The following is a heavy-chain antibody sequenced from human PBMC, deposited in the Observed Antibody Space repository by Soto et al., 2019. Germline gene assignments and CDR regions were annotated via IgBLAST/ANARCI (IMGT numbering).Heavy chain of an antibody. J-gene: IGHJ4*02. V-gene: IGHV3-23*01. CDR2: NSGSGGRT. D-gene: IGHD1-20*01. CDR1: GFSFSNYA. Sequence: EVQLLESGGGLVQPGGSLRLSCAASGFSFSNYALRWVIQAPGKGLEWVSGNSGSGGRTYYADSVKGRFTISRDNSKKPLYLPMKSLRADDSDLYYCSKPIISGTTWSLHYVGCWGQCTLVIVAS. CDR3: SKPIISGTTWSLHYVGC.